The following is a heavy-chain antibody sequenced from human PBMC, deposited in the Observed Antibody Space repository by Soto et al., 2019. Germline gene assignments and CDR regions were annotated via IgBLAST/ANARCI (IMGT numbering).Heavy chain of an antibody. V-gene: IGHV3-33*01. CDR2: IWYDGSNK. CDR3: AREYETLYDFWSGYPLPLDV. D-gene: IGHD3-3*01. J-gene: IGHJ6*04. Sequence: GGSRRLSCAASGCTFSSYGMHWVRQAPGKGLEWVAVIWYDGSNKYYADSVKGRFTISRDNSKNTLYLQMNSLRAEDTAVYYCAREYETLYDFWSGYPLPLDVWGKGTTVTVSS. CDR1: GCTFSSYG.